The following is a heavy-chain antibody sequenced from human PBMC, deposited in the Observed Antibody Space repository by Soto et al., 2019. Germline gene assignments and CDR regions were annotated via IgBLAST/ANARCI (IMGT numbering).Heavy chain of an antibody. D-gene: IGHD3-22*01. CDR1: GGTFSSYA. CDR3: GREADYDSSGYYYFY. Sequence: QVQLVQSGAEVKKPGSSVKVSCKSSGGTFSSYAISWVRQAPRQGLQWMGGIIPIFGTANYAQKVQGRVTITAEESKRTADMEVSSVRSEVTGVYYCGREADYDSSGYYYFYWGQGTLVTVSS. V-gene: IGHV1-69*01. J-gene: IGHJ4*02. CDR2: IIPIFGTA.